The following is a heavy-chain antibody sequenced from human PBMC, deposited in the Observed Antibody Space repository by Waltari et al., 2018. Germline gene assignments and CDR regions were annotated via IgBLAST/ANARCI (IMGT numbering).Heavy chain of an antibody. Sequence: QVQLQESGPGLVKASETLSLTCAVSGYSISSGYYWGWIRQPPGKGLEWIGSIYHSGSTYYNPSLKSRVTISVDTSKNQFSLKLSSVTAADTAVYYCARDRTYYYGSGSPDAFDIWGQGTMVTVSS. D-gene: IGHD3-10*01. CDR1: GYSISSGYY. CDR2: IYHSGST. J-gene: IGHJ3*02. V-gene: IGHV4-38-2*02. CDR3: ARDRTYYYGSGSPDAFDI.